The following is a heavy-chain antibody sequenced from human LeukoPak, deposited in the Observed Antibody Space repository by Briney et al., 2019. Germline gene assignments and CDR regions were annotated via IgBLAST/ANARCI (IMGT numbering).Heavy chain of an antibody. CDR2: MNPNSGNT. CDR3: ARLERDGCSYGGAVDY. Sequence: ASVKVSCKAPGYTFTSYDINWVRQATGQGLEWMGWMNPNSGNTGYAQKFQGRVTITRNTSISTAYMELSSLRSEDTAVYYCARLERDGCSYGGAVDYWGQGTLVTVSS. CDR1: GYTFTSYD. V-gene: IGHV1-8*03. J-gene: IGHJ4*02. D-gene: IGHD5-18*01.